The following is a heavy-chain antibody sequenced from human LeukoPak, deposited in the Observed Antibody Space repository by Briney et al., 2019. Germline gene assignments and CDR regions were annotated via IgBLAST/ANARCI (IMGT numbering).Heavy chain of an antibody. D-gene: IGHD2-21*01. CDR3: AADSGYCGGDCFFN. Sequence: ASVKVSCKASGFTFTSSAMQWVRQARGQRLEWLGWIVVGSGNTNYAQKFQERVTITRDMSTSTAYMELSSLRSEDTAVYYCAADSGYCGGDCFFNWGQGTLVTVSS. CDR1: GFTFTSSA. CDR2: IVVGSGNT. V-gene: IGHV1-58*02. J-gene: IGHJ4*02.